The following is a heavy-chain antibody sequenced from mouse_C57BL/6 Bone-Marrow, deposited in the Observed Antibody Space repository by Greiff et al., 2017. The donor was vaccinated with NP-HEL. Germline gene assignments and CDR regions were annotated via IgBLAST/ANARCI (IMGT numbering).Heavy chain of an antibody. CDR1: GFTFSNYW. CDR2: IRLKSDNYAT. J-gene: IGHJ3*01. V-gene: IGHV6-3*01. Sequence: EVQLVESGGGLVQPGGSMKLSCVASGFTFSNYWMNWVRQSPEKGLEWVAQIRLKSDNYATHYAESVKGRFTISRDDSKSSVYLQMNNLRAEDTGIYYCTRRSWFAYWGQGTLVTVSA. CDR3: TRRSWFAY.